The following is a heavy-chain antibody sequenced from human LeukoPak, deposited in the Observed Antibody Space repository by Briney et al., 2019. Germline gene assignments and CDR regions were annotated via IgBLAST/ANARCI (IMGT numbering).Heavy chain of an antibody. CDR2: ISAYNGNT. CDR1: GYTFTSYG. J-gene: IGHJ6*02. CDR3: ARDRGYYDSSGYPYYYYYGMDV. D-gene: IGHD3-22*01. Sequence: VASVKVSCTASGYTFTSYGISWVRQAPGQGLEWMGWISAYNGNTNYAQKLQGRVTMTTDTSTSTAYMELRSLRSDDTAVYYCARDRGYYDSSGYPYYYYYGMDVWGQGTTVTVSS. V-gene: IGHV1-18*01.